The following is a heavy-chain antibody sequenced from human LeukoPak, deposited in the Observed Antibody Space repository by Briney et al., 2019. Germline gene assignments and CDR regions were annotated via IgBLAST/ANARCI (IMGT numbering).Heavy chain of an antibody. CDR1: GFTFSSYA. Sequence: GGSLRLSCAASGFTFSSYAMSWVRQAPGKGLEWVSAISASGGSTYYADSVKGRFTISRDNSKNTLYLQMNSLRAEDTAVYYCANRPKYGDYDYWGQGTLVTVSS. J-gene: IGHJ4*02. V-gene: IGHV3-23*01. CDR3: ANRPKYGDYDY. CDR2: ISASGGST. D-gene: IGHD4-17*01.